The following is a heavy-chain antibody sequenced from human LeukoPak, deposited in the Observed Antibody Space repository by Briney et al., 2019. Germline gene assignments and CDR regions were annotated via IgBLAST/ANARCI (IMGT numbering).Heavy chain of an antibody. V-gene: IGHV1-46*01. D-gene: IGHD2-2*01. CDR1: GYTFTSYG. CDR3: ARAVGYCSSTSCYAEALDY. Sequence: GASVKVSCKASGYTFTSYGISWVRQAPGQGLEWMGIINPSGGSTSYAQKFQGRVTMTRDTSTSTVYMELSSLRSEDTAVYYCARAVGYCSSTSCYAEALDYWGQGTLVTVSS. J-gene: IGHJ4*02. CDR2: INPSGGST.